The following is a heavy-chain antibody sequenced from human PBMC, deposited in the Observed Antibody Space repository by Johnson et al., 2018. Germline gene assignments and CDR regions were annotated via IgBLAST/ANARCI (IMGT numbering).Heavy chain of an antibody. Sequence: QVQLVESGGGVVEPGRSLRLSCAASGFTFSSYGMHWVRQAPGTGLEWVAVLSYDGTNKYCADSLKGRFTISRDNAKNSLYLQMNSLRAEDPAVYYWARGGGYYDSCAYSSVWYFDLWGRGTLVTVSS. CDR1: GFTFSSYG. V-gene: IGHV3-30*03. CDR2: LSYDGTNK. J-gene: IGHJ2*01. D-gene: IGHD3-22*01. CDR3: ARGGGYYDSCAYSSVWYFDL.